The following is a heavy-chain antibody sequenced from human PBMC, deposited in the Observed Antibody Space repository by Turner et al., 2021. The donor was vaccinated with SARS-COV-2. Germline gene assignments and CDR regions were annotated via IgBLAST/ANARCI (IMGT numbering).Heavy chain of an antibody. D-gene: IGHD3-3*01. J-gene: IGHJ6*02. V-gene: IGHV3-21*01. CDR2: ISSRSIYI. Sequence: EVQLVESGGGLVKPGGSLRLSCAASGFPFSTYSMNWVRQAPGKGLEWVSSISSRSIYIYYADSVKGRFTISRDNAKNSLYLQMNSLRAEDTAVYYCAREDDFWSGYHHYGMDVWGQGTTVTVSS. CDR3: AREDDFWSGYHHYGMDV. CDR1: GFPFSTYS.